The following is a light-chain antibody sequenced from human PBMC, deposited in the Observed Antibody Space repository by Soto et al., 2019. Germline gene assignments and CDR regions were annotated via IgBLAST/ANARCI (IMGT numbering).Light chain of an antibody. Sequence: DIQMTQSPSSLSASVGDRVTITCRASQGISNYLAWYQQKPGKVPKLLIYAASTLQSGVPSRVSGSGSGRDLTVNMGSLQPEDVATDYDAKYNSGPLRFGQGTKVEIK. CDR3: AKYNSGPLR. V-gene: IGKV1-27*01. J-gene: IGKJ1*01. CDR1: QGISNY. CDR2: AAS.